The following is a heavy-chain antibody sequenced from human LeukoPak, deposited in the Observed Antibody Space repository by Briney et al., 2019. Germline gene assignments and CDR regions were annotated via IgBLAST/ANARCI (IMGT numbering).Heavy chain of an antibody. Sequence: GGPLRLSCAASGFTFSSYWMHWVRHAPGKALVGVSRIKSDGSTNYADSAKGRFTISRDNAKNTVSLQMNSVRAEDAGVYYCASAPSEIGGYYPEYFRHWGQGTLVTVSS. V-gene: IGHV3-74*01. CDR2: IKSDGST. CDR3: ASAPSEIGGYYPEYFRH. CDR1: GFTFSSYW. J-gene: IGHJ1*01. D-gene: IGHD3-22*01.